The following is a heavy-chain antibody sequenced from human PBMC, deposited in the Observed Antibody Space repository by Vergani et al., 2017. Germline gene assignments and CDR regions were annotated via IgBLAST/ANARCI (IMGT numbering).Heavy chain of an antibody. Sequence: QVQLVESGGGVVQPGRSLRLSCAASGFTFSSYAMYWVRQAPGKGLEWVAVISYDGTNEYYPDLVKGRFTISRDIAKNTLYLQVRSLRLEDTGVYHCVRDRGLCAGGRCYTEAWDYWGQGTPVTVSS. J-gene: IGHJ4*02. CDR1: GFTFSSYA. V-gene: IGHV3-30-3*01. CDR3: VRDRGLCAGGRCYTEAWDY. CDR2: ISYDGTNE. D-gene: IGHD2-2*02.